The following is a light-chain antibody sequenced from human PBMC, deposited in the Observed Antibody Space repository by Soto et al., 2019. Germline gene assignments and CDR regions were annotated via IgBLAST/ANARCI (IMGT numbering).Light chain of an antibody. CDR3: QQRVNWPPT. CDR1: QSVSDY. J-gene: IGKJ4*01. Sequence: VLTQSPASLSLSPGERATLSCRAGQSVSDYLAWYQQKPGQPPRLLFFDASNRATGVPARFSAGGSGTDFTLIISSLEPEDFAGYYCQQRVNWPPTFGGGTKVEI. V-gene: IGKV3-11*01. CDR2: DAS.